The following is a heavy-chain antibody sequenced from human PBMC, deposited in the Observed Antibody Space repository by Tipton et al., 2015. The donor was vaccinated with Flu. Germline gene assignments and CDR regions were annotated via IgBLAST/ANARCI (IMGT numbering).Heavy chain of an antibody. J-gene: IGHJ4*02. D-gene: IGHD1-7*01. CDR1: GGFVSSYY. Sequence: TLSLTCTVSGGFVSSYYWNWIRQPPGKGLEWIGYIYNNQYTKYNPSLKSRVTVSVDPSMSQFSLRLRSVTAADTAVYYCARAGGTISDNMGPHYFDFWSPGTLVTVSS. CDR3: ARAGGTISDNMGPHYFDF. V-gene: IGHV4-4*09. CDR2: IYNNQYT.